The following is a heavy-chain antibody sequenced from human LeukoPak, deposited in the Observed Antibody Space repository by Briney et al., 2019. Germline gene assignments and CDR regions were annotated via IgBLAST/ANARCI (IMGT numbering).Heavy chain of an antibody. V-gene: IGHV3-23*01. CDR3: AQGFSSGWYPY. D-gene: IGHD6-19*01. CDR1: GFSVSSFG. J-gene: IGHJ4*02. Sequence: GGSLRLSCAVSGFSVSSFGMSWVRQAPGKGLEWISAISLNGETTWYADSVKGRFTISRDNSKNTLYLQLTGLRAEDTAVYYCAQGFSSGWYPYWGQGSLVSVSS. CDR2: ISLNGETT.